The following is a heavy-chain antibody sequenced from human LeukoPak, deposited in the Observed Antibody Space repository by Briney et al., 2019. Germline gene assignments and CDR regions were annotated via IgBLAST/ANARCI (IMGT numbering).Heavy chain of an antibody. CDR2: IIPIFGTA. CDR3: ATDRGKYYYMDV. J-gene: IGHJ6*03. CDR1: GGTFSSYA. V-gene: IGHV1-69*06. Sequence: SVKVSCKASGGTFSSYAISWVRQAPGQGLEWMGGIIPIFGTANYAQKFQGRVTMTEDTSTDTAYMELSSLRSEDTAVYYCATDRGKYYYMDVWGKGTTVTVSS.